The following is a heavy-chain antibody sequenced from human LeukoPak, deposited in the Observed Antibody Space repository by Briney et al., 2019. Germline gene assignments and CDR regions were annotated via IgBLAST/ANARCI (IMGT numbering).Heavy chain of an antibody. CDR2: IYYSGST. V-gene: IGHV4-31*03. CDR3: ARERDRRRYDFWSGYYFDY. Sequence: ASQTLSLTCTVSGGSISSGGYYWSWIRQHPGKGLEWIGYIYYSGSTYYNPSLKSRVTMSVDTSKNQFSLKLSSVTAADTAVYYCARERDRRRYDFWSGYYFDYWGQGTLVTVSS. CDR1: GGSISSGGYY. D-gene: IGHD3-3*01. J-gene: IGHJ4*02.